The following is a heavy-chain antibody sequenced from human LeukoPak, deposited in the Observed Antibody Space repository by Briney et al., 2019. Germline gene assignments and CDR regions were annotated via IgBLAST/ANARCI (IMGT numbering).Heavy chain of an antibody. CDR3: AKVNGDYVYYYYGMDV. V-gene: IGHV4-61*01. CDR1: GGSVSSGSYY. Sequence: SETLSLTCTVPGGSVSSGSYYWSWIRQPPGKGLGWIGYIYYSGSTTYNPSLKSRVTISVDTSKNQFSLKLSSVNAADTAVYYCAKVNGDYVYYYYGMDVWGQGTTVTVSS. CDR2: IYYSGST. D-gene: IGHD4-17*01. J-gene: IGHJ6*02.